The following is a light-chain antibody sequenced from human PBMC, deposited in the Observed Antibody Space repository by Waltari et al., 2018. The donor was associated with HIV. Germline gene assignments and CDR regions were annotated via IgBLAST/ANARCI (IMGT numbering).Light chain of an antibody. CDR3: SSYTSSSTPV. V-gene: IGLV2-14*03. CDR2: DFR. Sequence: QSALTQPASVSGSPGQSITISCTGTSSDVGGYNYVSWYQQPPGNAPKLMIYDFRNRPSGVSNRFSGSKSGNTASLTISGLQAEDEADYYCSSYTSSSTPVFGGGTKLTVL. J-gene: IGLJ2*01. CDR1: SSDVGGYNY.